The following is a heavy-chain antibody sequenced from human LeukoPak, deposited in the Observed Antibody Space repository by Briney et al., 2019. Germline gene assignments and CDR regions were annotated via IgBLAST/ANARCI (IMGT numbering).Heavy chain of an antibody. J-gene: IGHJ5*02. D-gene: IGHD6-19*01. CDR3: ARVAVASRGFDP. CDR1: GGSFSGDY. V-gene: IGHV4-34*01. Sequence: PSETLSLTRAVNGGSFSGDYWSWIRQPPGKGLEWTGEINHSGSTNYNPSLKSRVTISVDTSKNQFSLKGSSVTAADTAVYYCARVAVASRGFDPWGQGTLVTVSS. CDR2: INHSGST.